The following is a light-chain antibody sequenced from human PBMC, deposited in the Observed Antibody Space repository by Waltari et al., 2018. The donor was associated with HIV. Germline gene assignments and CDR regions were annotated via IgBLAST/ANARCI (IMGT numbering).Light chain of an antibody. J-gene: IGLJ1*01. CDR3: QAWDSSTYV. V-gene: IGLV3-1*01. CDR2: QDS. Sequence: SYELTQPPSVSVSPGQTASITCSGDKLGDKYACWYQQKPGQSPVLVIYQDSQRPSGIPERFSGPNSGNTATLTISGTQAMDEADYYCQAWDSSTYVFGTGTKVTVL. CDR1: KLGDKY.